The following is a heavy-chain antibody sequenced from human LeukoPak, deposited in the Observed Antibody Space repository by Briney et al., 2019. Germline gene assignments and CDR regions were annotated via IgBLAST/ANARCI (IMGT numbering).Heavy chain of an antibody. CDR2: INHSGST. CDR1: GGSFSGYY. J-gene: IGHJ4*02. Sequence: SETLSLTCAVYGGSFSGYYWSWIRQPPGKGLEWIGEINHSGSTNYNPSPKSRVTISVETSKNQLSLKLSSVTAADTVVYYCARGQRGYSSSWWDYWGQGTLVTVSS. D-gene: IGHD6-13*01. CDR3: ARGQRGYSSSWWDY. V-gene: IGHV4-34*01.